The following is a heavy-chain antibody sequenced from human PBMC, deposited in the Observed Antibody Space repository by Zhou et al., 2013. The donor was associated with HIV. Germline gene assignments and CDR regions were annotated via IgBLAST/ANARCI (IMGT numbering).Heavy chain of an antibody. Sequence: QVQQVQSGAEVKKPGASVKVSCKVSGHSLSELCIDWVRQSPGKGLEWLGGFDPEDGETRYAKKFQGRMTMTEDTSSNTGYMELRRLTSEDTAVYFCATSYSARRGDYWGQGTLVTVSA. CDR3: ATSYSARRGDY. J-gene: IGHJ4*02. V-gene: IGHV1-24*01. D-gene: IGHD5-12*01. CDR1: GHSLSELC. CDR2: FDPEDGET.